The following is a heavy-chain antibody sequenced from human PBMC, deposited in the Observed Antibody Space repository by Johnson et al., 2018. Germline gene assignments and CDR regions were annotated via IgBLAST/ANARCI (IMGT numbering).Heavy chain of an antibody. J-gene: IGHJ6*04. CDR3: ARATWNGEDYGMDG. Sequence: VQLVESGGGLVKPGGSLRLSCAASGFTFSSYNMNWVRQAPGKGLEWVSSISSSSGYIYYADSVKGRFTISRDNAKNSLYVQMNSLRAEDTAVYYCARATWNGEDYGMDGWGKGTTVTVSS. CDR1: GFTFSSYN. V-gene: IGHV3-21*01. D-gene: IGHD1-1*01. CDR2: ISSSSGYI.